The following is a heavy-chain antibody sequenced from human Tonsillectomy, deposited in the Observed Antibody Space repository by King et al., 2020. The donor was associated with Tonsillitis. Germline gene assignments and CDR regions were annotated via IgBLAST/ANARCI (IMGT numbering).Heavy chain of an antibody. V-gene: IGHV4-59*01. J-gene: IGHJ4*02. CDR3: AKGAWAHDRLTGYDVLTGYYPFDS. CDR2: VFYTGST. Sequence: QLQESGPGLVKPSETLSLTCSVSGGSINPYYWSWIRQPPGKGLEWIGYVFYTGSTHYNPSLKSRVTISVDTSRNQFSLNLNSVTAADTAVYFCAKGAWAHDRLTGYDVLTGYYPFDSWGQGTLVTVSS. CDR1: GGSINPYY. D-gene: IGHD3-9*01.